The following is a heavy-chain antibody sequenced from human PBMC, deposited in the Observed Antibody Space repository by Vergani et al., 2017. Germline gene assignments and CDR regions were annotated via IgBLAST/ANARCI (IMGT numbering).Heavy chain of an antibody. CDR2: INPSGGHT. Sequence: QVQVVQSGAEVKKSGASVKVSCKTSGYTFSNYYMHWVRQAPGQGLELMGIINPSGGHTNYAQKFQGIVTMTRDSSTRTVYMELSSLRSEDTAIYYCARGDYGSLTGYRYWGQGTLVTVSA. CDR1: GYTFSNYY. V-gene: IGHV1-46*03. J-gene: IGHJ4*02. CDR3: ARGDYGSLTGYRY. D-gene: IGHD3-9*01.